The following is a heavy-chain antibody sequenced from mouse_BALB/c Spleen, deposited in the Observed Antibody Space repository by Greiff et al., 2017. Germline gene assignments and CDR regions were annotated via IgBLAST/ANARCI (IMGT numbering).Heavy chain of an antibody. CDR1: GYTFTSYW. CDR2: INPSTGYT. J-gene: IGHJ3*01. CDR3: ARGTTEFAY. V-gene: IGHV1-7*01. D-gene: IGHD1-1*01. Sequence: QVQLKQSGAELAKPGASVKMSCKASGYTFTSYWMHWVKQRPGQGLEWIGYINPSTGYTEYNQKFKDKATLTADESSSTAYMQLSSLTSEDSAVYYCARGTTEFAYWGQGTLVTVSA.